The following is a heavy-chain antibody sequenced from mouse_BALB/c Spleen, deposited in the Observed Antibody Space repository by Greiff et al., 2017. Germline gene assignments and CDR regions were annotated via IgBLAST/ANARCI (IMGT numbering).Heavy chain of an antibody. CDR2: ICSGGSYT. Sequence: EVKLMESGGGLVKPGGSLKLSCAASGFTFSSYAMSWVRQSPEKRLEWVAEICSGGSYTYYPDTVTGRFTISRDNAKNTLYLEMSSLRSEDTAMYYCARGGYDGYLDYWGQGTTLTVSS. D-gene: IGHD2-3*01. CDR1: GFTFSSYA. CDR3: ARGGYDGYLDY. V-gene: IGHV5-9-4*01. J-gene: IGHJ2*01.